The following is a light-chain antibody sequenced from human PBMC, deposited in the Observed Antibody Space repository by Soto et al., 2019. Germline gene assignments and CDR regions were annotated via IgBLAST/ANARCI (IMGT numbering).Light chain of an antibody. Sequence: EIVLTQSPATLSLSPGERATLSCRASQSVSSYLAWYQQKPGQAPRLLIYDASNRATGIPARFSGSGSGTDFTLTISSLEPEDFAVYCCQQRSNWPRFTFGPGTKVYIK. CDR3: QQRSNWPRFT. CDR1: QSVSSY. V-gene: IGKV3-11*01. J-gene: IGKJ3*01. CDR2: DAS.